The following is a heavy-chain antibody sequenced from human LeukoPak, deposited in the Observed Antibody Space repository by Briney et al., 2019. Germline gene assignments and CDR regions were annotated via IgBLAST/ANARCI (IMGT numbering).Heavy chain of an antibody. CDR2: IGSSGDTI. Sequence: GGSLRLSCAASGFTFSSYWMSWVRQAPGKGLEWVAYIGSSGDTIYYADSVKGRFTISRDNAKNSLFLQMNSLREEDTAVYFCARKLALWGQGTLVTVSS. J-gene: IGHJ4*02. CDR1: GFTFSSYW. CDR3: ARKLAL. V-gene: IGHV3-48*02.